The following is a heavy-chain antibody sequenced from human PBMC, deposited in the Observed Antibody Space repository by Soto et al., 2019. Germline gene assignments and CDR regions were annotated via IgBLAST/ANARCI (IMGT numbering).Heavy chain of an antibody. Sequence: SVKVSCKASGGTFSSYAISWVRQAPGQGLEWMGGIIPIFGTANYAQKFQGRVTITADESTSTAYMELSSLRSEDTAVYYCARSAGGYYGSGSYYNVGVDYWGQGTLVTVSS. CDR3: ARSAGGYYGSGSYYNVGVDY. D-gene: IGHD3-10*01. J-gene: IGHJ4*02. CDR1: GGTFSSYA. CDR2: IIPIFGTA. V-gene: IGHV1-69*13.